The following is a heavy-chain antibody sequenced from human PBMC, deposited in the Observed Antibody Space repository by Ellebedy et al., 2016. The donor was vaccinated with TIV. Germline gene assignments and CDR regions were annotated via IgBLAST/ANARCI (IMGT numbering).Heavy chain of an antibody. D-gene: IGHD2-2*01. Sequence: GESLKISCAASGFTFNTYGMHWVCQAPGKGLEWVALVSYDGSKTFYADSVKGRFTISRDNSKNTLYLQMNSLRIEDTAVYYCGKDRLSRWGQGTLVTVSS. J-gene: IGHJ4*02. CDR3: GKDRLSR. V-gene: IGHV3-30*18. CDR2: VSYDGSKT. CDR1: GFTFNTYG.